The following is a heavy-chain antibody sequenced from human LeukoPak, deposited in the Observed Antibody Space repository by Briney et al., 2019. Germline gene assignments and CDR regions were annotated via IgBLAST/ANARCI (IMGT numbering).Heavy chain of an antibody. CDR1: GGSISCGGYY. J-gene: IGHJ4*02. CDR3: ARDGVATQFDY. CDR2: IYYSGTT. D-gene: IGHD2-15*01. V-gene: IGHV4-31*03. Sequence: SETLSMTCTVTGGSISCGGYYWSLIRQPPGKSLEWIGYIYYSGTTYYNPSLKSRVTISVDTSKNQFSLKLSSVTAADTAVYYCARDGVATQFDYWGQGTLVTVSS.